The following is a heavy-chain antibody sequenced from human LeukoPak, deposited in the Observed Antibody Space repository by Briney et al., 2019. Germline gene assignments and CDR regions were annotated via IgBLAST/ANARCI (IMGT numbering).Heavy chain of an antibody. Sequence: PGGSLRLSCAASGFTFSSYSMTWVRQAPGKGLEWVSSISSSSSYIYYADSVKGRFTISRDNAKNSLYLQMNSLRAEDTAVYYCARVFYGEYYFDYWGQGTLVTVSS. V-gene: IGHV3-21*01. J-gene: IGHJ4*02. CDR1: GFTFSSYS. CDR3: ARVFYGEYYFDY. D-gene: IGHD4-17*01. CDR2: ISSSSSYI.